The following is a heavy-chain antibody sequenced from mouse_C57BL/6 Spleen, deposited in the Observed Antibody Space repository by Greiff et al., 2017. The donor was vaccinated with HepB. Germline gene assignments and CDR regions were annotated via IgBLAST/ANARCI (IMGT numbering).Heavy chain of an antibody. CDR3: AKRGGLRRGDWYFDV. V-gene: IGHV2-9*01. Sequence: QVQLQQSGPGLVAPSQSLSITCTVSGFSLTSYGVDWVRQPPGKGLEWLGVIWGGGSTNYNSALMSRLSISKDNSKSQVFLKMNSLQTDDTAMYYCAKRGGLRRGDWYFDVWGTGTTVTVSS. D-gene: IGHD2-2*01. J-gene: IGHJ1*03. CDR1: GFSLTSYG. CDR2: IWGGGST.